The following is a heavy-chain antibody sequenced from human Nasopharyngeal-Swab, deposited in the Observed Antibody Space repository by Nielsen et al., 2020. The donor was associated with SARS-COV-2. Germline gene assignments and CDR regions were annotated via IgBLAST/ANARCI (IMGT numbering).Heavy chain of an antibody. V-gene: IGHV3-53*01. CDR1: GFTVSSNY. D-gene: IGHD3-10*01. Sequence: GESLKISCAASGFTVSSNYMSWVRQAPGKGLEWVSVIYSGGSTYYADSVKGQFTISRDNSKNMLYLQMNSLRAEDTAVYYCAREYRNRGWGQGTLVTVSS. CDR2: IYSGGST. CDR3: AREYRNRG. J-gene: IGHJ4*02.